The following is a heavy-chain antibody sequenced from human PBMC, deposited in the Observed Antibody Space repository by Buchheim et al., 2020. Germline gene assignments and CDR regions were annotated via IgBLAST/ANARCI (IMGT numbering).Heavy chain of an antibody. CDR3: ARDYYDSSGYPYYYYYGMDV. V-gene: IGHV3-23*01. J-gene: IGHJ6*02. CDR2: ISGSGGST. CDR1: GFTFSSYA. Sequence: EVQLLESGGGLVQPGGSLRLSCAASGFTFSSYAMSWVRQAPGKGLEWVSAISGSGGSTYYADSVKGRFTISRDNSKSTLYLQMNSLRAEDTAVYYCARDYYDSSGYPYYYYYGMDVWGQGTT. D-gene: IGHD3-22*01.